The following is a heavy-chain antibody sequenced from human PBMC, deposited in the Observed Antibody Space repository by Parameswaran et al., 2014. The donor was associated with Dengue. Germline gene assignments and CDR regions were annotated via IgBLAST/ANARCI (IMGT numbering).Heavy chain of an antibody. CDR3: ARVFNDSSGYYYVGY. CDR2: IIPIFGTA. V-gene: IGHV1-69*01. J-gene: IGHJ4*02. Sequence: SWVRQAPGQGLEWMGGIIPIFGTANYAQKFQGRVTITADESTSTAYMELSSLRSEDTAVYYCARVFNDSSGYYYVGYWGQGTLVTVSS. D-gene: IGHD3-22*01.